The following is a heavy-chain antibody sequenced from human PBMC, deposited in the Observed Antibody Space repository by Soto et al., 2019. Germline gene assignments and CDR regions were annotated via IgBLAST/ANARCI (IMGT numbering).Heavy chain of an antibody. CDR2: INPSDGST. CDR3: ARSEGAEPFFEY. Sequence: ASVKVSCKASGYTFSAYYLYWVRQAPGQGLEWMGVINPSDGSTIYAQKFQGRATMTRDTSPRTVYLGLSSLTPEDAAVYYCARSEGAEPFFEYWGQGCQISVSS. J-gene: IGHJ4*02. CDR1: GYTFSAYY. V-gene: IGHV1-46*01.